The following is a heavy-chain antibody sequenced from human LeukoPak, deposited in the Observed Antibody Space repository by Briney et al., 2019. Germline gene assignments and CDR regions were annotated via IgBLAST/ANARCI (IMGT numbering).Heavy chain of an antibody. D-gene: IGHD2/OR15-2a*01. CDR3: ARAIYLRGYGEDY. J-gene: IGHJ4*02. CDR1: GGSFSGYY. CDR2: INHSGST. Sequence: SETLSLTCAVYGGSFSGYYWSWIRQPPGKGLESIGEINHSGSTNYNPSLKSRVTISVDTSKNQFSLKLSSVTAADTAVYYCARAIYLRGYGEDYWGQGTLVTVSS. V-gene: IGHV4-34*01.